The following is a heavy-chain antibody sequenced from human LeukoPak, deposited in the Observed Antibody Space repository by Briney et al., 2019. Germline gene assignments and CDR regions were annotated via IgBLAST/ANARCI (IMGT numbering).Heavy chain of an antibody. CDR3: AKLRLTGDSGDY. V-gene: IGHV3-30*18. CDR1: GFTFSSYG. J-gene: IGHJ4*02. D-gene: IGHD7-27*01. CDR2: ISYDGSNK. Sequence: PXGSLRLSCAASGFTFSSYGMQWVRQAPGKGLEWVAVISYDGSNKYYADSVKGRFTISRDNSKNTLYLQMNSLRAEDTAVYYCAKLRLTGDSGDYWGQGTLVTVSS.